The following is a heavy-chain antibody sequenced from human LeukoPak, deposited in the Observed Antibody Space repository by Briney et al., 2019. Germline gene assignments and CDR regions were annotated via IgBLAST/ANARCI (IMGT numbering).Heavy chain of an antibody. CDR2: IIPIFGTA. CDR3: AQTGNVWGSYRPPVY. J-gene: IGHJ4*02. Sequence: GASVKVSCKASGGTFSSYAISWVRQAPGQGLEWMGGIIPIFGTANYAQKFQGRVTITADESTSTAYMELSSLRSEDTAVYYCAQTGNVWGSYRPPVYWGQGTLVTVSS. CDR1: GGTFSSYA. V-gene: IGHV1-69*13. D-gene: IGHD3-16*02.